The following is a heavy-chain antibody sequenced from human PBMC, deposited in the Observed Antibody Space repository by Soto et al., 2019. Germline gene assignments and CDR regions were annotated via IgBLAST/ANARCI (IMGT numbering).Heavy chain of an antibody. J-gene: IGHJ6*03. CDR2: IWYDGSNK. V-gene: IGHV3-33*01. Sequence: QVQLVESGGGVVQPGRSLRLSCAASGFTFSSYGMHWVRQAPGKGLEWVAAIWYDGSNKYYADSVKGRFTISRDNSKNTLYLQMNGLRAEDTAVYSCARVGAAGTSSYCDYMDVWGKGTTVTVSS. D-gene: IGHD6-13*01. CDR1: GFTFSSYG. CDR3: ARVGAAGTSSYCDYMDV.